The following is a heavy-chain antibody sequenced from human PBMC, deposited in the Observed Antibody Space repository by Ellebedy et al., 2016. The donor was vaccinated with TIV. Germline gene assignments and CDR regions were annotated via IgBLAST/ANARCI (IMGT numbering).Heavy chain of an antibody. D-gene: IGHD1-26*01. J-gene: IGHJ4*02. CDR1: GYIFTNYA. CDR2: INVGNGNT. V-gene: IGHV1-3*01. Sequence: ASVKVSCKASGYIFTNYAMHWVRQAPGQRLEWMGWINVGNGNTKYSQKFQGRVTITRDTSASTAYMELSSLRSEDTAVYYCAKDTEGWDLLNDYWGQGTLVTVSS. CDR3: AKDTEGWDLLNDY.